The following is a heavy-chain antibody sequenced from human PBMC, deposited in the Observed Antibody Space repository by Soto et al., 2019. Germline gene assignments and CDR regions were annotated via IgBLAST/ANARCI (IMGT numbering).Heavy chain of an antibody. V-gene: IGHV3-33*01. Sequence: GGSLRLSCAASGFTFSNYGMHWVRQAPGKGLEWVAVKWYDGSNKYYADSVKGRFTISRDNSKNTLYLQMNSLRAEDTAVYYCARELELRKYYYGMDVWGQGTTVTVSS. D-gene: IGHD1-7*01. J-gene: IGHJ6*02. CDR1: GFTFSNYG. CDR3: ARELELRKYYYGMDV. CDR2: KWYDGSNK.